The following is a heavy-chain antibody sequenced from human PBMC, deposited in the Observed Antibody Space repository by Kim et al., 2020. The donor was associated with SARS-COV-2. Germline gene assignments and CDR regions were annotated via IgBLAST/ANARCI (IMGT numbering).Heavy chain of an antibody. CDR3: AREGERGSYYPDY. Sequence: GGSLRLSCAASGFTFSSYAMHWVRQAPGKGLEWVAVISYDGSNKYYADSVKGRFTISRDNSKNTLYLQMNSLRAEDTAVYYCAREGERGSYYPDYWGQGTLVTVSS. CDR1: GFTFSSYA. CDR2: ISYDGSNK. J-gene: IGHJ4*02. D-gene: IGHD1-26*01. V-gene: IGHV3-30*04.